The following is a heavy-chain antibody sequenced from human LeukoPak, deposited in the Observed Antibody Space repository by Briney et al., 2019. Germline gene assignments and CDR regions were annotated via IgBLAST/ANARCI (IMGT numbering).Heavy chain of an antibody. D-gene: IGHD6-19*01. Sequence: GASLRLSCAASRFTFSSYAMSWVRQAPGKGLEWVSAISGSGGSTYYADSVKGRFTISRDNSKNTLYLQMNSLRAEDTAVYYCAKDRSSGWYHWGQGTLVTVSS. V-gene: IGHV3-23*01. J-gene: IGHJ4*02. CDR3: AKDRSSGWYH. CDR1: RFTFSSYA. CDR2: ISGSGGST.